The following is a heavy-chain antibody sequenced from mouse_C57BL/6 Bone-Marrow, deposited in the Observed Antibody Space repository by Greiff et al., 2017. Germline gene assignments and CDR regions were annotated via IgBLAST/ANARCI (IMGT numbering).Heavy chain of an antibody. CDR3: AKNPIYYGNSFAY. V-gene: IGHV2-5*01. Sequence: VQLVESGPGLVQPSQSLSITCTVSGFSLTSYGVHWVRQSPGKGLEWLGVIWRGGSTDSNAAFMSRLSITKDNSKSQVFFKMNSLQADDTAIYYCAKNPIYYGNSFAYWGQGTLVTVSA. J-gene: IGHJ3*01. CDR2: IWRGGST. CDR1: GFSLTSYG. D-gene: IGHD2-1*01.